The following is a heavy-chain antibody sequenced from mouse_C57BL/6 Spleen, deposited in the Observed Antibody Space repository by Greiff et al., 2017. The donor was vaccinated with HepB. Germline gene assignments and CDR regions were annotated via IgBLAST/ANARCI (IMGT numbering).Heavy chain of an antibody. CDR2: IYPGSGST. D-gene: IGHD2-1*01. V-gene: IGHV1-55*01. J-gene: IGHJ3*01. CDR1: GYTFTSYW. Sequence: QVQLKQPGAELVKPGASVKMSCKASGYTFTSYWITWVKQRPGQGLEWIGDIYPGSGSTNYNEKFKSKATLTVDTSSSTAYMQLSSLTSEDSAVYYCAREDYGNPPGWFAYWGQGTLVTVSA. CDR3: AREDYGNPPGWFAY.